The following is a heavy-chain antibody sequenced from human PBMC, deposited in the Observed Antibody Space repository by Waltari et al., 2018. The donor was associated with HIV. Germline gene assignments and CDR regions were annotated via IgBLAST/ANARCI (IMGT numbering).Heavy chain of an antibody. Sequence: QVQLVESGGGVVQPGRSLRLSCAASGFTFSSYGMHWVRQATGKGLEWVAVIWYDGSNKYYADSVKGRFTISRDNSKNTLYLQRNSLRAEDTAVYYCARDQTGTTYGYYYYGMDVWGQGTTVTVSS. CDR1: GFTFSSYG. CDR2: IWYDGSNK. CDR3: ARDQTGTTYGYYYYGMDV. D-gene: IGHD1-7*01. V-gene: IGHV3-33*01. J-gene: IGHJ6*02.